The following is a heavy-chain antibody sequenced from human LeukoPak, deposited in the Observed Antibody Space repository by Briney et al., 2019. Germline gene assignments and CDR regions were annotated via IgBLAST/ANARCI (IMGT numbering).Heavy chain of an antibody. D-gene: IGHD3-22*01. CDR3: ARGVTAYYYDSSGYYYDY. CDR2: ISPNSGGT. V-gene: IGHV1-2*02. Sequence: ASVKVSCKASGYTFTGYYMHWVRQAPGQGLEWMGWISPNSGGTNYAQKFQGRVTMTRDTSISTAYMELSRLRSDDTAVYYCARGVTAYYYDSSGYYYDYWGQGTLVTVSS. J-gene: IGHJ4*02. CDR1: GYTFTGYY.